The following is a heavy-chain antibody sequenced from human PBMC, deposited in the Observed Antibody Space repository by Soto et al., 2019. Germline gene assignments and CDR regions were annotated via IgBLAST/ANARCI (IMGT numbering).Heavy chain of an antibody. D-gene: IGHD3-16*01. CDR3: AFESLGTPTDRVGYYYYYMDV. Sequence: ASVKVSCKASGYTFTSYYMHWVRQAPGQGLEWMGIINPSGGSTSYAQKFQGRVTMTRDTSTSTVYMELSSLRSEDTAVYYCAFESLGTPTDRVGYYYYYMDVWGKGTTVTVSS. CDR2: INPSGGST. V-gene: IGHV1-46*03. J-gene: IGHJ6*03. CDR1: GYTFTSYY.